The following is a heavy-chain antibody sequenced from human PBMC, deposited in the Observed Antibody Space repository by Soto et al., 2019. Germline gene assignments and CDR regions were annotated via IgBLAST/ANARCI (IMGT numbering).Heavy chain of an antibody. D-gene: IGHD5-12*01. CDR1: GFTFSSYA. Sequence: GGSLRLSCAASGFTFSSYAMHWVRQAPGKGLEWVAVISYDGSNKYYADSVKGRFTISRDNSKNTLYLQMNSLRAEDTAVYYCASSSGYAGWFDPWGQGTLVTVSS. J-gene: IGHJ5*02. V-gene: IGHV3-30-3*01. CDR3: ASSSGYAGWFDP. CDR2: ISYDGSNK.